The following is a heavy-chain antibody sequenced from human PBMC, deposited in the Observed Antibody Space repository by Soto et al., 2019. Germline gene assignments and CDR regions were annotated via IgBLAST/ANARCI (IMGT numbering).Heavy chain of an antibody. Sequence: SETLSLTCAVSGGSIDSTDYSLTWIRQPPGKGLEWIGYVSHRGTAYSIPSLKGRLTLSMDSSQTQLSLKLTSVTAADSAVYCCARIHWSQSSLDYWGRGILVTVSS. CDR1: GGSIDSTDYS. V-gene: IGHV4-30-2*01. J-gene: IGHJ4*02. CDR2: VSHRGTA. D-gene: IGHD6-19*01. CDR3: ARIHWSQSSLDY.